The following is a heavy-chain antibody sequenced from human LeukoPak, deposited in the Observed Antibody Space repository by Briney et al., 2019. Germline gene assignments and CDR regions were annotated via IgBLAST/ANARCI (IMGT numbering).Heavy chain of an antibody. CDR2: ISSSSSYI. CDR1: GFTFSSYS. V-gene: IGHV3-21*01. CDR3: ASGPADRGGY. Sequence: GGSLRLSCAASGFTFSSYSMNWVRQAPWKGLEWVSSISSSSSYIYYADSVKGRFTISRDNAKNSLYLQMNSLRAEDTAVYYCASGPADRGGYWGQGTLVTVSS. D-gene: IGHD1-14*01. J-gene: IGHJ4*02.